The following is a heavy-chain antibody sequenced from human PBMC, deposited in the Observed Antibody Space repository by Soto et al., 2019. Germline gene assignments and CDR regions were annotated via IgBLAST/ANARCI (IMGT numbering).Heavy chain of an antibody. V-gene: IGHV3-74*01. CDR1: GFTFSSYW. Sequence: PGGSLRLSCAASGFTFSSYWMHWVRQAPGKGLVWVSRINSDGSSTTYADSVKGRFTISRDNAKNTLFLQMNSLRAEDTAVYYCARESYYDSSGYTFDYWGQGALVTVSS. CDR2: INSDGSST. CDR3: ARESYYDSSGYTFDY. J-gene: IGHJ4*02. D-gene: IGHD3-22*01.